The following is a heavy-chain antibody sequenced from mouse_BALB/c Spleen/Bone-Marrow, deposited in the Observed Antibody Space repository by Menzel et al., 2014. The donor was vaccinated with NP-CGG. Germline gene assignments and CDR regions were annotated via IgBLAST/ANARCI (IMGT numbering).Heavy chain of an antibody. D-gene: IGHD3-2*01. CDR2: IYPGDGST. V-gene: IGHV1S56*01. CDR1: GYTFTSYD. J-gene: IGHJ3*01. Sequence: QVQLQQSGPELVKPGALVKISCKASGYTFTSYDINWVKQRPGQGLEWIGWIYPGDGSTKYNEKFKGKATLTADKSSSTASMQLSSMTSENSAVSFCARSGDSSGYGFAYWGQGTLVTVSA. CDR3: ARSGDSSGYGFAY.